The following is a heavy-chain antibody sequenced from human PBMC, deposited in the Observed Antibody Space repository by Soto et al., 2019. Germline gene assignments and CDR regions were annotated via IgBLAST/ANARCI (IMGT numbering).Heavy chain of an antibody. D-gene: IGHD6-19*01. CDR1: GFTFSSYA. V-gene: IGHV3-23*01. J-gene: IGHJ6*02. Sequence: PGGSLRLSCAASGFTFSSYAMSWVRQAPGKGLEWVSAISGSGGSTYYADSVKGRFTISRDNSKNTLYLQMNSLRAEDTAVYYCAKKYAVAGYYYYYGMDVWGQGTTVTVSS. CDR2: ISGSGGST. CDR3: AKKYAVAGYYYYYGMDV.